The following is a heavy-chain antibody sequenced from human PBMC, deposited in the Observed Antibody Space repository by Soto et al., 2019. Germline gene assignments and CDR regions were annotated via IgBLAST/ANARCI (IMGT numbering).Heavy chain of an antibody. CDR1: GGSLSSYY. CDR2: IYYSGST. D-gene: IGHD2-15*01. CDR3: ASHDNMATPPLPFDY. V-gene: IGHV4-59*08. J-gene: IGHJ4*01. Sequence: QVQLQQWGAGLLKPSETLSLTCVVYGGSLSSYYWSWIRQPPGKGLEWIGYIYYSGSTHYNPSLKSRVTISVDTSKNQFSLKLSSVTAADTAVYYCASHDNMATPPLPFDYWGQGTLVIVSS.